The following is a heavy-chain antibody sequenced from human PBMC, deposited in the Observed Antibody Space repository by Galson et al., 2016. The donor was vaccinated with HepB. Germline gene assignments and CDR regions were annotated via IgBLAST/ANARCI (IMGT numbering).Heavy chain of an antibody. CDR1: GYTFTSRG. D-gene: IGHD2-15*01. J-gene: IGHJ4*02. CDR2: ISAYDGHT. Sequence: SVKVSCKASGYTFTSRGISWVRQAPAQGLEWMGWISAYDGHTNYGQKLQDRLTMTTDTSTSTAYMELRSLSSDDTAVYYCARDQAPLPGDYWGQGSLVTVSS. V-gene: IGHV1-18*01. CDR3: ARDQAPLPGDY.